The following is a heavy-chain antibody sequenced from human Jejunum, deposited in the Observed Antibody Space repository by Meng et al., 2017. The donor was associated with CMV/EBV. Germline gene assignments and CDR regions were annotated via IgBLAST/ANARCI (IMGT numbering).Heavy chain of an antibody. CDR3: TTGWDQYFDF. Sequence: AQLVESGGGLVKPGGSLRLSCVASDFTLNGAWMNWVRQAPGKGLEWVGRVKSASAGGAADAAAPVKGRFTVSRDDSRKTVHLQMDNLKIEDTAVYYCTTGWDQYFDFWGQGALVTVSS. J-gene: IGHJ4*02. D-gene: IGHD1-26*01. CDR1: DFTLNGAW. V-gene: IGHV3-15*07. CDR2: VKSASAGGAA.